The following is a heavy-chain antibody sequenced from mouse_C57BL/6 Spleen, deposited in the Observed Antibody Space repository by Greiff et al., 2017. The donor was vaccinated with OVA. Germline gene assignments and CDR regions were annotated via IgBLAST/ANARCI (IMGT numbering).Heavy chain of an antibody. Sequence: EVQLQESGPVLVKPGASVKMSCKASGYTFTDYYMNWVKQSHGKSLEWIGVINPYNGGTSYNQKFKGKATLTVDKSSSTAYMELNSLTSEDSAVYYGARRETVVADWYFDVWGTGTTVTVSS. V-gene: IGHV1-19*01. CDR2: INPYNGGT. CDR3: ARRETVVADWYFDV. J-gene: IGHJ1*03. CDR1: GYTFTDYY. D-gene: IGHD1-1*01.